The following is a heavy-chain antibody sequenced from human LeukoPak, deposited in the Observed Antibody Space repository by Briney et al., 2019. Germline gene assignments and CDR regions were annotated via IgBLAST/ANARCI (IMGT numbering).Heavy chain of an antibody. Sequence: KSSQTLSLTCTVSGASISSGNYYWSWIRQPAGKGLEWIRRVYNRGTTDYNPSLESRVTISVDTSNNQFSLKLRSVTAADTAVYYCAKNGAVTSFDSWGQGTLVTVSS. V-gene: IGHV4-61*02. CDR1: GASISSGNYY. D-gene: IGHD4-17*01. J-gene: IGHJ4*02. CDR2: VYNRGTT. CDR3: AKNGAVTSFDS.